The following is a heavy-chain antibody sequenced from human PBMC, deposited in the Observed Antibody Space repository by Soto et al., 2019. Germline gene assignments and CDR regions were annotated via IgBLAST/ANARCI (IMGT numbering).Heavy chain of an antibody. CDR3: ARGQGLRGAARSGTLDY. J-gene: IGHJ4*02. CDR2: INHSGST. V-gene: IGHV4-34*01. CDR1: GGSFSGYY. D-gene: IGHD6-25*01. Sequence: SETLSLTCAVYGGSFSGYYWSWIRQPPGKGLEWIGEINHSGSTNYNPSLKSQVTISVDTSKNQFSLKLSSVTAADTAVYYCARGQGLRGAARSGTLDYWGQGTLVTVSS.